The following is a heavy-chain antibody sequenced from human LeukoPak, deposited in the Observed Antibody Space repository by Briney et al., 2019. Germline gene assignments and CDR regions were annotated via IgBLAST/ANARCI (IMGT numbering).Heavy chain of an antibody. Sequence: GGSLRLSCAASGFTFSSYAMSWVRQGPGKGLEWVSGISGSGGSTYYADSVKGRFTISRDNSKSTLYLQMNSLRAEDTAVYYCSKGGLLVASFDYWGQGTLVTVSS. J-gene: IGHJ4*02. CDR2: ISGSGGST. CDR3: SKGGLLVASFDY. D-gene: IGHD5-12*01. V-gene: IGHV3-23*01. CDR1: GFTFSSYA.